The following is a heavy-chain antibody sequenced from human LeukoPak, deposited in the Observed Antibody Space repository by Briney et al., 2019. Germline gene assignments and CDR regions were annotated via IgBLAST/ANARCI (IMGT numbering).Heavy chain of an antibody. CDR3: AKDPYCSSTSCYTNVAEYFQH. D-gene: IGHD2-2*02. CDR2: ISGSGGST. CDR1: EFTFSSYA. Sequence: PGGSLRLSCAASEFTFSSYAMSWVRQAPGKGLEWVSAISGSGGSTYYADSVKGLFTISRDNSKNTLYLQMNSLRAEDTAVYYCAKDPYCSSTSCYTNVAEYFQHWGQGTLVTVSS. J-gene: IGHJ1*01. V-gene: IGHV3-23*01.